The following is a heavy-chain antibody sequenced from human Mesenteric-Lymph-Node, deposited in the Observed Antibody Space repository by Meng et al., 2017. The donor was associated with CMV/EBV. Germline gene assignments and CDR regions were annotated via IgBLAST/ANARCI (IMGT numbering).Heavy chain of an antibody. V-gene: IGHV4-34*01. D-gene: IGHD3-9*01. CDR2: INHSGST. Sequence: QVQLHQAGAVLLKPSEPLSVTCAVYGGSFSGYYWNWIRQSPEKGLEWIGEINHSGSTTYNPSFTSRIIISVDTSTNQISLNMSSVTAADTAVYYCARGSSYDILTGYFDYWGQGALVTVSS. J-gene: IGHJ4*02. CDR3: ARGSSYDILTGYFDY. CDR1: GGSFSGYY.